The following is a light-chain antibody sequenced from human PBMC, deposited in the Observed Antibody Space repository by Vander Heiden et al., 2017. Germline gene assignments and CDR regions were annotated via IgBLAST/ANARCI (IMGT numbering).Light chain of an antibody. CDR1: QDISNY. V-gene: IGKV1-33*01. CDR3: QQYDNLPHCT. CDR2: DAS. Sequence: DIQMTQSPSYLSASVGDRVTITCQASQDISNYLNWYQQKPGKAPKLLIYDASNLETGVASRFSGSGCGRDFSFTISSRQQEDIAAYYCQQYDNLPHCTFGHGTKVDIK. J-gene: IGKJ3*01.